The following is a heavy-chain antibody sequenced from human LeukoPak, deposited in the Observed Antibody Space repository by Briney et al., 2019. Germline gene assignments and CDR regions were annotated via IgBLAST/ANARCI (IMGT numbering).Heavy chain of an antibody. Sequence: PGGSLRLSCAASGFTVSSNYMSWVRQAPGKGLEWVSVIYSGGSTYYADSVKGRFTISRDNSKNILYLQMSSLRAEDTAVYYCAGGLVSSGYWGYFDYWGQGTLVTVSS. D-gene: IGHD3-22*01. CDR2: IYSGGST. CDR1: GFTVSSNY. V-gene: IGHV3-66*02. CDR3: AGGLVSSGYWGYFDY. J-gene: IGHJ4*02.